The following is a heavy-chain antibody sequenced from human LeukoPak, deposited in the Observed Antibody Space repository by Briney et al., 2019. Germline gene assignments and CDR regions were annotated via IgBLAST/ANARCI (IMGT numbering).Heavy chain of an antibody. D-gene: IGHD2-2*01. CDR3: ATDSVVVRNSMNAFDI. CDR2: INPDGGGT. J-gene: IGHJ3*02. V-gene: IGHV1-2*02. CDR1: GYTFTHNY. Sequence: ASVKVSCKASGYTFTHNYIHWVRQAPGQGLEWMGWINPDGGGTRYPQKFQGRVTMTRDTSITTAHMELYSLRSDDTAVYFCATDSVVVRNSMNAFDIWGQGTMVTVSS.